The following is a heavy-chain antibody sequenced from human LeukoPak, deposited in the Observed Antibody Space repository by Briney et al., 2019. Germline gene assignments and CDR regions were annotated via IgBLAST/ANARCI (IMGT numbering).Heavy chain of an antibody. D-gene: IGHD1-1*01. V-gene: IGHV4-61*02. Sequence: SETLSLTCTVSGGSISSATYYWNWIRQPAGKGLEWIGRIYTSGSTNYNPSLKSRVTISVDTSKNQFSLKLNSVTAADTAVYFCARRAYSAAYWKHFDYWGQGTLVTVSS. CDR2: IYTSGST. J-gene: IGHJ4*02. CDR3: ARRAYSAAYWKHFDY. CDR1: GGSISSATYY.